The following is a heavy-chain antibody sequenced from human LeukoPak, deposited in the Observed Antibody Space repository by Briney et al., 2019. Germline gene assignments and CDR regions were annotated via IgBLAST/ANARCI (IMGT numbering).Heavy chain of an antibody. Sequence: GGSLRLSCAASGFTFSSYDMSWVRQAPGKGLEWVSSISDSGGSTYYADSVKGRFTISRDNSKNTLYLQVTNLRAADTAVYYCAKDLSRAVAADWFDPWDQGSLVTVSS. D-gene: IGHD6-19*01. CDR1: GFTFSSYD. CDR3: AKDLSRAVAADWFDP. J-gene: IGHJ5*02. CDR2: ISDSGGST. V-gene: IGHV3-23*01.